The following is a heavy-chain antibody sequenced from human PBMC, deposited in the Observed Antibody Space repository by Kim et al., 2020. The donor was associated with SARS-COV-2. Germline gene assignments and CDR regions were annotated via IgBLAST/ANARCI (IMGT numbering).Heavy chain of an antibody. CDR2: IKQDGSEK. CDR3: ASRRDYYDSPWYFDL. Sequence: GGSLRLSCAASGFTFSSYWMSWVRQAPGKGLEWVANIKQDGSEKYYVDSVKGRFTISRDNAKNSLYLQMNSLRAEDTAVYYCASRRDYYDSPWYFDLWGRGTLVTVSS. V-gene: IGHV3-7*01. CDR1: GFTFSSYW. J-gene: IGHJ2*01. D-gene: IGHD3-22*01.